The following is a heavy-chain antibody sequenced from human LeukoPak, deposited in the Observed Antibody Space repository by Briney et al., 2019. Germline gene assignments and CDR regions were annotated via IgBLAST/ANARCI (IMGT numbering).Heavy chain of an antibody. Sequence: SVKVSCKASGGTFSSYAISWVRQAPGQGLEWMGGIIPIFGTANYAQKFQGRVTSTTDESTSTAYMELSSLSSEDTAVYYCARTQGVITNWFDPWGQGTLVTVSS. D-gene: IGHD3-22*01. J-gene: IGHJ5*02. CDR3: ARTQGVITNWFDP. CDR1: GGTFSSYA. CDR2: IIPIFGTA. V-gene: IGHV1-69*05.